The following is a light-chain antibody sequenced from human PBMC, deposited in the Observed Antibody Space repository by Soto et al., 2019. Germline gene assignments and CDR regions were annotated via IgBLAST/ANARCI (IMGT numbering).Light chain of an antibody. V-gene: IGKV3-15*01. Sequence: EIVITQSPVTLSVSPGERATLSCRTSQSVSSNLAWYQQKPGQAPRLLIYGTSTRATGVPARFSGSGSVTEFTLTISSLQSEDFAVYYCQQYNNWPLTFGGGTKV. CDR3: QQYNNWPLT. J-gene: IGKJ4*01. CDR2: GTS. CDR1: QSVSSN.